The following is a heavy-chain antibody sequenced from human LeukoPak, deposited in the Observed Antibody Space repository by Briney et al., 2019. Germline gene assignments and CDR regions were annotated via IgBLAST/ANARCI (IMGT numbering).Heavy chain of an antibody. CDR3: WRDEWIFAPVGMDL. CDR2: ISGSGGST. CDR1: GFTFSSYA. V-gene: IGHV3-23*01. D-gene: IGHD3-3*01. Sequence: GGSLRLSCAASGFTFSSYAMSWVRQAPGKGLEWVSAISGSGGSTYYADSVKGRFTISRDNSKNTLYLQMNSLKAEDRAVYYCWRDEWIFAPVGMDLWVQGTTVSVPS. J-gene: IGHJ6*01.